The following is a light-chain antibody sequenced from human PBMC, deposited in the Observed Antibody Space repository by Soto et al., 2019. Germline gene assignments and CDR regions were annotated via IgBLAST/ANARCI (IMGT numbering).Light chain of an antibody. CDR2: AAS. CDR1: QGISIS. V-gene: IGKV1-27*01. J-gene: IGKJ1*01. Sequence: DIQMTQSPSSLSASVGDRVTITCRASQGISISLAWYQQRPGKVPKLLIYAASTLQSGVPSRFSGRGTGTDFNLTISSLKPEDVAAYYCKKHDSAPWTFGQGNKVEI. CDR3: KKHDSAPWT.